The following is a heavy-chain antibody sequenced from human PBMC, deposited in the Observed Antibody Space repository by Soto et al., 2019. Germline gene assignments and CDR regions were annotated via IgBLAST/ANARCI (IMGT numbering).Heavy chain of an antibody. J-gene: IGHJ6*03. CDR2: IWYDGSNK. CDR3: AKDHCSSTSCYANYYYMDV. CDR1: GFTFSNYG. V-gene: IGHV3-33*06. Sequence: PGGSLRLSCAASGFTFSNYGMHLIRQAQGKGLEWVAVIWYDGSNKYYADSVKGRFTISRDNSKNTLYLQMGSLRAEDTAVYYCAKDHCSSTSCYANYYYMDVWGKGTTVTVSS. D-gene: IGHD2-2*01.